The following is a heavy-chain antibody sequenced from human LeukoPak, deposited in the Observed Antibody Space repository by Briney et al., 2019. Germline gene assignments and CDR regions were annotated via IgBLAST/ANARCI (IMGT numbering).Heavy chain of an antibody. CDR1: GGSFSGYY. Sequence: PSETLSLTCAVYGGSFSGYYWSWIRQPPGKGLEWIGEINHSGSTNYNPSLKSRVTISVDTSKNQFSLKLSSVTAADTAVYYCGANSYSSSAYFDIWGQGTMVTVSP. CDR2: INHSGST. CDR3: GANSYSSSAYFDI. D-gene: IGHD6-6*01. V-gene: IGHV4-34*01. J-gene: IGHJ3*02.